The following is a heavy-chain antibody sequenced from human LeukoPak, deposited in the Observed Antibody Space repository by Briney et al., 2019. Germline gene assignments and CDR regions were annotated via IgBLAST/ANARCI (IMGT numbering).Heavy chain of an antibody. J-gene: IGHJ4*02. CDR3: ARGPPGYGDY. CDR2: ISSSSSII. CDR1: GFTFSSYS. Sequence: PGGSLRLSCAASGFTFSSYSMNWVRQAPGKGLEWVSSISSSSSIIYYADSVKGRFTISRDNAKNSLYLQVNSLRAEDTAVYYCARGPPGYGDYWGQGTLVTVSS. D-gene: IGHD5-12*01. V-gene: IGHV3-21*01.